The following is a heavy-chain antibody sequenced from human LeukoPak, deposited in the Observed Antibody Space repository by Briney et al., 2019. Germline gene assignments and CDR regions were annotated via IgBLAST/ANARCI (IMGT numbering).Heavy chain of an antibody. CDR3: ARFDYYGSGSPVHFDY. J-gene: IGHJ4*02. D-gene: IGHD3-10*01. V-gene: IGHV3-23*01. Sequence: GGSLRLSCAASGFTFNNYWFSWVRQSPGKGLEWVSGIRESGGGTYYTDSVKGRFTISRDNAKNTLYLQMNSLRAEDTAVYYCARFDYYGSGSPVHFDYWGQGTLVTVSS. CDR2: IRESGGGT. CDR1: GFTFNNYW.